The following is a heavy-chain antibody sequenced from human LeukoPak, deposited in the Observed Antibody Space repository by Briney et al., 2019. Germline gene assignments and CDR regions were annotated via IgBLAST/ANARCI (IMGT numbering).Heavy chain of an antibody. CDR3: ARDSAYGDYAGNFDY. Sequence: GGSLRLSCAASGFTFSSYSMNWVRQAPGKGLEWVSSISSSSSYIYYADSVKGRFTISRDNAKNSLYLQMNSLRAEDTAVYYCARDSAYGDYAGNFDYWGQGTLVTVSS. D-gene: IGHD4-17*01. V-gene: IGHV3-21*01. J-gene: IGHJ4*02. CDR2: ISSSSSYI. CDR1: GFTFSSYS.